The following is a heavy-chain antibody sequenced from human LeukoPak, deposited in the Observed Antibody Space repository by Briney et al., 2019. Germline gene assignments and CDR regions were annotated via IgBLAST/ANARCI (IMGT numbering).Heavy chain of an antibody. CDR1: GYTFTSYD. CDR2: MNPNSGNT. V-gene: IGHV1-8*01. J-gene: IGHJ4*02. D-gene: IGHD6-19*01. Sequence: GASVKVSCKASGYTFTSYDINWVRQATGQGLEWMEWMNPNSGNTGYAQKFQGRVTMTRNTSISTAYMELSSLRSEDTAVYYCARGHFLGKVPGIAVAGVDYWGQGTLVTVSS. CDR3: ARGHFLGKVPGIAVAGVDY.